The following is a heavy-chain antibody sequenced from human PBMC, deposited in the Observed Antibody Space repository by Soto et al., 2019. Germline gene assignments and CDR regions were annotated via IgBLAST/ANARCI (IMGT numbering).Heavy chain of an antibody. CDR2: IKSKTDGGTT. J-gene: IGHJ6*02. V-gene: IGHV3-15*07. CDR1: GFTFSNAW. CDR3: TTDRPYTIFGVVRGIGYYGMDV. Sequence: GGSLRLSCAASGFTFSNAWMNWVRQAPGKGLEWVGRIKSKTDGGTTDYAAPVKGRFTISRDDSKNTLYLQMNSLKTEDTAVYYCTTDRPYTIFGVVRGIGYYGMDVWGQGTTVTVSS. D-gene: IGHD3-3*01.